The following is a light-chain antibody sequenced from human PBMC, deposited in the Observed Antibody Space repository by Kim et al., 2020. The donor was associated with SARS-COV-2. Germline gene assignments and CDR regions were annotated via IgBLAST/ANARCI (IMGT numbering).Light chain of an antibody. J-gene: IGLJ1*01. CDR1: SLRNYF. CDR3: NSRDSSGHHYV. CDR2: GKN. V-gene: IGLV3-19*01. Sequence: SSELTQDPAVSVALGQTVRITCQGDSLRNYFGSWYQQKPGQAPVLVFFGKNSRPSGIPDRVSGSSSGNTSSLTITGAQAEDEADYYCNSRDSSGHHYVFGPGTKVTVL.